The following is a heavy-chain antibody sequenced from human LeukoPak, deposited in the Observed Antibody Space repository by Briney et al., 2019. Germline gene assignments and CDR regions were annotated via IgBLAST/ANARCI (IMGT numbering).Heavy chain of an antibody. CDR2: IIPILGIA. Sequence: GASVKVSCKASGYTFTSYGISWVRQAPGQGLEWMGRIIPILGIANYAQKFQGRVTITADKSTSTAYMELSSLRSEDTAVYYCARVNVDRMYSSKGGYFQHWGQGTLVTVSS. CDR3: ARVNVDRMYSSKGGYFQH. J-gene: IGHJ1*01. CDR1: GYTFTSYG. D-gene: IGHD6-13*01. V-gene: IGHV1-69*04.